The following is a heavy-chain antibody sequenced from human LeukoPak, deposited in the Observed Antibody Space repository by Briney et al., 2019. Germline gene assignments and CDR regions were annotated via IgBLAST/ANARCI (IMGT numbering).Heavy chain of an antibody. CDR2: IYYSGST. D-gene: IGHD1-26*01. J-gene: IGHJ4*02. Sequence: PSETLSLTCTVSGGSISSYYWSWVRQPPGKGLEWIGYIYYSGSTNYNPSLKSRVTISVDTSKSQFSLKLSSVTAADTAVYYCARGDWELLLYWGQGTLVTVSS. CDR3: ARGDWELLLY. V-gene: IGHV4-59*01. CDR1: GGSISSYY.